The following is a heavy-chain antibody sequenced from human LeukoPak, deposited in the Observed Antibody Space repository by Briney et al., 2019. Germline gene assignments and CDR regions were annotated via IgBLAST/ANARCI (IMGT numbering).Heavy chain of an antibody. CDR1: GYTFNTYG. J-gene: IGHJ4*02. V-gene: IGHV1-18*01. CDR2: ISTYNGDT. CDR3: LRDALRPRLTPDY. Sequence: EASVKVSCRASGYTFNTYGISWVRQAPGQGLEWMGWISTYNGDTNYVQNLQGRVTMTTDTSTSTAYMELMSLRSDDTAVYYCLRDALRPRLTPDYWSQGTLVTVSS. D-gene: IGHD2-15*01.